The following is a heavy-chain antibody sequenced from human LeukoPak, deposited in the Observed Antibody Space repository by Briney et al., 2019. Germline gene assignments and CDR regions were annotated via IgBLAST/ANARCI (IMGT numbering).Heavy chain of an antibody. J-gene: IGHJ4*02. CDR1: GFTFSGYI. CDR3: ARDQWLDY. Sequence: PGGSLRLSCAASGFTFSGYIMNWVRQAPGKGLEWVSFISSSSNTIYYADSVKGRFTVSRDNGRNSLYLQMNSLRAEDTAVYYCARDQWLDYWGQGTLVTVSS. CDR2: ISSSSNTI. D-gene: IGHD6-19*01. V-gene: IGHV3-48*01.